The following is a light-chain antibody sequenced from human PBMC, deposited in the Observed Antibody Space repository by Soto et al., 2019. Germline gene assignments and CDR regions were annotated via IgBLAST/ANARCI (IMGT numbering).Light chain of an antibody. J-gene: IGLJ2*01. Sequence: QSALTQPASVSGAPGQSITISCTGTSSDVGGYNDVSWYQQHPGKAPKLMIYEVSNRPSGVSNRFSGSKSGNTASLTISGLQAEDEADYYCCSYTMRSTLFGGGTQLTVL. CDR2: EVS. CDR3: CSYTMRSTL. CDR1: SSDVGGYND. V-gene: IGLV2-14*01.